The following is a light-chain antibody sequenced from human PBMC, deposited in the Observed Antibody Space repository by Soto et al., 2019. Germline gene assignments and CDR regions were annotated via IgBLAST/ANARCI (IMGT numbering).Light chain of an antibody. CDR1: SNDIGGYNY. Sequence: QSALTQPASVSGSPGQSITIPCTGTSNDIGGYNYVSWYQQHPGKVPKLMIFDVSYRPSEISDRFSGSKSGNTASLTISGLQPEDEADYYCSSYGASSTLFGGGTKLTVL. J-gene: IGLJ2*01. CDR3: SSYGASSTL. V-gene: IGLV2-14*03. CDR2: DVS.